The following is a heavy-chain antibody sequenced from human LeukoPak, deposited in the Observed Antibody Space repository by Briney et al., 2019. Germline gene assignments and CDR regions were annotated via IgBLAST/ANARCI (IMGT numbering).Heavy chain of an antibody. CDR1: GGSISSSSYY. V-gene: IGHV4-39*07. Sequence: KPSETLSLTCTVSGGSISSSSYYWGWIRQPPGKGLEWIGSIYYSGSTYYNPSLKSRVTISVDTSKNQFSLKLSSVTAADTAVYYCARDLDTAMEGPIDYWGQGTLVTVSS. CDR2: IYYSGST. J-gene: IGHJ4*02. D-gene: IGHD5-18*01. CDR3: ARDLDTAMEGPIDY.